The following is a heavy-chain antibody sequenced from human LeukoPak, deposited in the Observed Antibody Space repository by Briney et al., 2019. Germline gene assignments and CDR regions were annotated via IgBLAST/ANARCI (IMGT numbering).Heavy chain of an antibody. CDR2: ISSSSSYI. CDR1: GFTFSSYS. V-gene: IGHV3-21*01. D-gene: IGHD3-16*02. Sequence: NSGGSLRLSCAASGFTFSSYSMNWVRQAPGKGLEWVSSISSSSSYIYYADSVKGRFTISRDNAKNSLYLQMNSLRAEDTAVYYCARVGMITFGGVMVPPDNWGQGTLVTVSS. J-gene: IGHJ4*02. CDR3: ARVGMITFGGVMVPPDN.